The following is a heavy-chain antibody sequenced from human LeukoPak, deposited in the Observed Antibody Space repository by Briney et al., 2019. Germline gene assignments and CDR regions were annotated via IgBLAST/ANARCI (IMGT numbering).Heavy chain of an antibody. CDR2: IKEDGSDK. Sequence: GGSLRLSCAASGFTFSNYWMSWVRQAPGKGLEWVANIKEDGSDKYYVDSVKGRFTISRDSAKNSLFLQMNSLRAEDTAVYYCARDQWRLFDYWGQGTLVTVSS. D-gene: IGHD2-21*02. V-gene: IGHV3-7*04. J-gene: IGHJ4*02. CDR3: ARDQWRLFDY. CDR1: GFTFSNYW.